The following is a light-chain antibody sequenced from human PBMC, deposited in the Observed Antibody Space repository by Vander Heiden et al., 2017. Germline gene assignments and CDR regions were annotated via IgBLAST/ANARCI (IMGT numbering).Light chain of an antibody. Sequence: DIQMTQSPSTLSASVGDRVTITCRASQSISSWLAWYQQKPGQAPKLLIYKASSLESGGPSRLSGSGSGTEFTLTISSLQPDDVATDYCQQYNSETWTFGQGTKVEIK. V-gene: IGKV1-5*03. CDR2: KAS. CDR1: QSISSW. J-gene: IGKJ1*01. CDR3: QQYNSETWT.